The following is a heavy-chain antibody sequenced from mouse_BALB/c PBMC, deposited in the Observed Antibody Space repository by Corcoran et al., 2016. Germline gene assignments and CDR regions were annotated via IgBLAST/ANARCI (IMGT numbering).Heavy chain of an antibody. D-gene: IGHD2-3*01. V-gene: IGHV9-3-1*01. J-gene: IGHJ4*01. CDR1: GYTFTNYG. Sequence: QIQLVQSGPELKKPGETVKISCKASGYTFTNYGMNWVKQAPGKGLKWMGWINTYTGEPTYADDFKGRFAFSLETSASTAYLQINNLKNEDTATYVCARSGDGYYAMDYWGQGTSVTVSS. CDR3: ARSGDGYYAMDY. CDR2: INTYTGEP.